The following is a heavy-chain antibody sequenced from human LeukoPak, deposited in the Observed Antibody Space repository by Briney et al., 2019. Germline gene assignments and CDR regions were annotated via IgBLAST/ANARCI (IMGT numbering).Heavy chain of an antibody. CDR3: AGGVEDGYYYYMDV. V-gene: IGHV4-34*01. Sequence: NSSETLSLTCAVYGGSFSGYYWSWFRQPPGKGLEWIGEINHSGSTNYNPSLKSRVTISVDTSKNQFSLKLSSVTAADTAVYYCAGGVEDGYYYYMDVWGKGTTVTVSS. J-gene: IGHJ6*03. CDR2: INHSGST. CDR1: GGSFSGYY. D-gene: IGHD1-1*01.